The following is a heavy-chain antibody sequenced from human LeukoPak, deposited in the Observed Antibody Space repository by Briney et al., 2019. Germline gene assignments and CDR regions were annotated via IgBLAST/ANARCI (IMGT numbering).Heavy chain of an antibody. CDR1: GFTFTRFA. V-gene: IGHV3-64*01. Sequence: QAGGSLRLSCAASGFTFTRFAMYWVRQAPGKGLEFVSAISSNGDRTYYARLVKDRFIISRDNAKNTVDLQMGSLRPEDMGVYYCARMDDYTNYYFDYWGQGTVVTVSS. CDR3: ARMDDYTNYYFDY. D-gene: IGHD4-11*01. CDR2: ISSNGDRT. J-gene: IGHJ4*02.